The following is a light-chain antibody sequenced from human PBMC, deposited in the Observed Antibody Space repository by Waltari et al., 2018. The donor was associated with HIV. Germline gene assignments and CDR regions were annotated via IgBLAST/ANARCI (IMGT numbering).Light chain of an antibody. Sequence: QSGLTQPASISASLGQSITISCIPSSPDFCPRTYISWFQHHPDKAPQLLIYDDNIRPSGIPFRLSGSRSGNTASLTISGLQVDDEGDYYCSSYMNSGSLVFGGGTKVTVL. J-gene: IGLJ3*02. CDR3: SSYMNSGSLV. CDR1: SPDFCPRTY. V-gene: IGLV2-14*01. CDR2: DDN.